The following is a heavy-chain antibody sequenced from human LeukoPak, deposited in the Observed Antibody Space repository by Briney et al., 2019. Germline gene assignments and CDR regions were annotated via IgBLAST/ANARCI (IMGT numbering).Heavy chain of an antibody. CDR3: AREEGIATYGDFYY. CDR2: ISGDSTYT. Sequence: GGSLRLSCAASGLTFNDYSMNWVRQAPGKGLEWVSSISGDSTYTYYTDSVKGRFTISRDNSKNTLYLQMNSLRAEDTAVYYCAREEGIATYGDFYYWGQGTLVTVSS. CDR1: GLTFNDYS. J-gene: IGHJ4*02. V-gene: IGHV3-21*01. D-gene: IGHD6-13*01.